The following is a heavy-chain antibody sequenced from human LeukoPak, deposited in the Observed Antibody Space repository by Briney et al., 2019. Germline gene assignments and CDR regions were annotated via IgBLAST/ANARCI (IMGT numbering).Heavy chain of an antibody. Sequence: GGSLRLSCAASGFTFSNYGMHWVCQAPGKGLEWVGRIKSKTDGGTTDYAAPVKGRFTISRDDSKNTLYLQMNSLKTEDTAVYYCTTDLWELLYYYGMDVWGQGTTVTVSS. V-gene: IGHV3-15*01. CDR1: GFTFSNYG. CDR2: IKSKTDGGTT. CDR3: TTDLWELLYYYGMDV. J-gene: IGHJ6*02. D-gene: IGHD1-26*01.